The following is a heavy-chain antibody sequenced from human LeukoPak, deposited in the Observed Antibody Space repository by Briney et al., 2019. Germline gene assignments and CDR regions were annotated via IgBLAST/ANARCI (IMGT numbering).Heavy chain of an antibody. CDR2: IDPSDSYT. D-gene: IGHD6-19*01. CDR1: GYSFTSYW. CDR3: AATTHSGWYYFHY. V-gene: IGHV5-10-1*01. J-gene: IGHJ4*02. Sequence: GESLKISCKGSGYSFTSYWISWVRQMPGKGLEWMGRIDPSDSYTKYSPSFQGHVTISAGKSISTAYLQWSSLKASDTAMFYCAATTHSGWYYFHYWGQGTLVTVSS.